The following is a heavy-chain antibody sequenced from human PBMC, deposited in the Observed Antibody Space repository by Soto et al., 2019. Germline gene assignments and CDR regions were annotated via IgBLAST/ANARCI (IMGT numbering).Heavy chain of an antibody. D-gene: IGHD6-19*01. CDR2: ISGSGGST. J-gene: IGHJ4*02. Sequence: SLRLSCAASGFTFSSYAMSWVRQAPGKGLEWVSAISGSGGSTYYADSVKGRFTISRDNSKNTLYLQMNSLRAEDTAVYYCAKDRVAGTCIDYWGQGTLVTVSS. CDR1: GFTFSSYA. CDR3: AKDRVAGTCIDY. V-gene: IGHV3-23*01.